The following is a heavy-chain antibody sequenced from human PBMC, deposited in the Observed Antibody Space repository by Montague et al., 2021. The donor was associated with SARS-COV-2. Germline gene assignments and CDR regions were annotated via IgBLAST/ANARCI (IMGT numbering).Heavy chain of an antibody. CDR1: GGSISSYY. Sequence: SETLSLTCTVSGGSISSYYWSWIRQPAGKGLEWIGYIYYSGSTNXNPSLKSRVTISVDTSKNQFSLKLSSVTAADTAVYYCARIWYSSGYQGIYYFDYWGQGTLVTVSS. CDR3: ARIWYSSGYQGIYYFDY. D-gene: IGHD3-22*01. J-gene: IGHJ4*02. V-gene: IGHV4-59*01. CDR2: IYYSGST.